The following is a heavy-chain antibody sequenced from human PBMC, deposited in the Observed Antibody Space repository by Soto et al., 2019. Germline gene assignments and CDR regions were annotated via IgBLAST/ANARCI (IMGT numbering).Heavy chain of an antibody. CDR1: GFTVSSNY. D-gene: IGHD3-10*01. CDR2: IYSGGST. Sequence: EVHLVESGGGLIQPGGSLRLSCAASGFTVSSNYMSWVRQAPGKGLEWVSVIYSGGSTYYADSVKGRFTISRDNSTNTLYLQMNSLRAEDTAVYYCARHITMDPLLVYWGQGTLVTVSS. CDR3: ARHITMDPLLVY. J-gene: IGHJ4*02. V-gene: IGHV3-53*01.